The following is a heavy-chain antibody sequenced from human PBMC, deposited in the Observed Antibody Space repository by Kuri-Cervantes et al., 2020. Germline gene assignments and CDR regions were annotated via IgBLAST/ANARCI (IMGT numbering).Heavy chain of an antibody. Sequence: GESLKISCAASGFTVSSNYMSWVRQAPGKGLEWVSVIYSGGSTYYADPVKGRFTISRDNSKNTLYLQMNSLRAEDTAVYYFARSRFGYFDYWGHGTLVTVSS. CDR3: ARSRFGYFDY. CDR1: GFTVSSNY. CDR2: IYSGGST. V-gene: IGHV3-53*01. J-gene: IGHJ4*01. D-gene: IGHD3-10*01.